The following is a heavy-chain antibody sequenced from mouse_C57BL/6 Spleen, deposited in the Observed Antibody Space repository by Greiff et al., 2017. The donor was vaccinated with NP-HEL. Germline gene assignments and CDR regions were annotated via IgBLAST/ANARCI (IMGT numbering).Heavy chain of an antibody. CDR1: GYTFTSYG. D-gene: IGHD1-1*01. V-gene: IGHV1-81*01. J-gene: IGHJ2*01. CDR2: IYPRSGNT. Sequence: VKLMESGAELARPGASVKLSCKASGYTFTSYGISWVKQRTGQGLEWIGEIYPRSGNTYYNEKFKGKATLTADKSSSTAYMELRSLTSEDSAVYFCARKGVEPDFDYGGQGTTLTVSS. CDR3: ARKGVEPDFDY.